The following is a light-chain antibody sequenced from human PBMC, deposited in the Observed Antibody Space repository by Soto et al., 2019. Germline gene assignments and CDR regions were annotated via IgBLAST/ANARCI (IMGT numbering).Light chain of an antibody. J-gene: IGLJ2*01. CDR1: NIGGKS. CDR2: YDS. V-gene: IGLV3-21*04. Sequence: SYELSQPPSVSVAPGKTARIICGGNNIGGKSVHWYQQKPGLAPVLVIFYDSDRPSGIPERFSGSNSVNTATLTISRVEAGDEADYYCQVWDSSSDHPVVFGGGTKLTVL. CDR3: QVWDSSSDHPVV.